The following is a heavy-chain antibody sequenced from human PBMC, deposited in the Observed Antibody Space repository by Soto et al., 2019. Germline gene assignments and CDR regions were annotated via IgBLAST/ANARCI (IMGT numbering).Heavy chain of an antibody. CDR3: ATRASWDYGDYSNAFDI. Sequence: GASVKVSCKVSGYTLTELSMHWVRQAPGKGLEWMGGFDPEDSETIYAQKFQGRVTMTEDTSTDTAYMELSNLRSEDTAVYYCATRASWDYGDYSNAFDIWGQGTMVTVSS. CDR2: FDPEDSET. CDR1: GYTLTELS. D-gene: IGHD4-17*01. J-gene: IGHJ3*02. V-gene: IGHV1-24*01.